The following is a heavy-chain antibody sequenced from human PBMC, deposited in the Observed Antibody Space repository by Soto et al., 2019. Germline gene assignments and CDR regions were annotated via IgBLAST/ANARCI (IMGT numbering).Heavy chain of an antibody. CDR3: AKGGAVLLDPFDV. Sequence: GQLLESGGGMVRPGGSLRLSCAACGFTFSSFAMYWVRLPPGRGLVWVAVVTSCASSTHDAYSVKGRFTIARDTLKNPLYLQMNSLRADDTAVYYCAKGGAVLLDPFDVWGQGTIVTVSS. V-gene: IGHV3-23*01. CDR2: VTSCASST. CDR1: GFTFSSFA. D-gene: IGHD1-26*01. J-gene: IGHJ3*01.